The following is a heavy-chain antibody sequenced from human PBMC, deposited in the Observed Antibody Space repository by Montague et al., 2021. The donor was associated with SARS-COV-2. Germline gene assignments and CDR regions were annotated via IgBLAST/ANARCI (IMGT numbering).Heavy chain of an antibody. CDR2: VYYSGRS. Sequence: SETLSLTCTVSGDSISTSYWDWIWQPQGQGMEWDGYVYYSGRSRNNYYLKRRVTISVDTSKNQVSLNLRSVTAADTAVYFCVRADRRDPDTPHLYYYRGMDLWGQGATVTVSS. CDR1: GDSISTSY. J-gene: IGHJ6*02. V-gene: IGHV4-59*01. D-gene: IGHD2-15*01. CDR3: VRADRRDPDTPHLYYYRGMDL.